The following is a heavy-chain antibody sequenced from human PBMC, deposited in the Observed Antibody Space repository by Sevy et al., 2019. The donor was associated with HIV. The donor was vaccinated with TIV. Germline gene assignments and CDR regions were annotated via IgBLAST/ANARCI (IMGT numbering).Heavy chain of an antibody. J-gene: IGHJ5*02. V-gene: IGHV3-21*01. CDR2: ISSSSSYI. D-gene: IGHD3-10*01. CDR1: GFTFSSYS. CDR3: GSELVRYGRFDP. Sequence: GGSLRLSCAASGFTFSSYSMNWVRQAPGKGLEWVSAISSSSSYIYYADSGKGRFTISRDNAKNSLYLQMNSLRAKDRAVYYCGSELVRYGRFDPWGQGTLVTVSS.